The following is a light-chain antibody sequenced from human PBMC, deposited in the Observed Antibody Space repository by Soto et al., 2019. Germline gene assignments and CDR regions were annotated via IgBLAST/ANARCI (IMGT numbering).Light chain of an antibody. CDR1: QGISNY. Sequence: DIQMTQSPSSLSASVGDRVAITCRASQGISNYLAWYQQKPGTVPKLLMYAASTLQSGVPSRFSGSGSGTDFTLTISSLQPEDVATYYCQEYKSAPWTFGQGTKVEIK. J-gene: IGKJ1*01. CDR2: AAS. CDR3: QEYKSAPWT. V-gene: IGKV1-27*01.